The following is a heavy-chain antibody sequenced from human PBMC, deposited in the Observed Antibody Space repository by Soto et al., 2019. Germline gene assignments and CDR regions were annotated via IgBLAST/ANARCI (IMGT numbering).Heavy chain of an antibody. Sequence: RRLSCAASGFTFSSYGMHWVRQAPGKGLEWVAVISYDGSNKYYADSVKGRFTISRDNSKNTLYLQMNSLRAEDTAVYYCAKVGATYYYYYGMDVWGQGTTVTVSS. CDR2: ISYDGSNK. V-gene: IGHV3-30*18. CDR3: AKVGATYYYYYGMDV. J-gene: IGHJ6*02. CDR1: GFTFSSYG. D-gene: IGHD1-26*01.